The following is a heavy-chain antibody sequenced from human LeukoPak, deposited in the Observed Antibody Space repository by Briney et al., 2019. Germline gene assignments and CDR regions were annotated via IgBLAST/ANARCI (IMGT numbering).Heavy chain of an antibody. CDR1: GGSISSYY. V-gene: IGHV4-59*12. CDR2: IYYSGST. Sequence: PSETLSLTCTVSGGSISSYYWSWIRQPPGKGLEWIGYIYYSGSTNYNPSLKSRVTISVDTSKNQFSLKLSSVTAADTAVYYCARGYLDYYGSGSYGDWGQGTLVTVSS. CDR3: ARGYLDYYGSGSYGD. D-gene: IGHD3-10*01. J-gene: IGHJ4*02.